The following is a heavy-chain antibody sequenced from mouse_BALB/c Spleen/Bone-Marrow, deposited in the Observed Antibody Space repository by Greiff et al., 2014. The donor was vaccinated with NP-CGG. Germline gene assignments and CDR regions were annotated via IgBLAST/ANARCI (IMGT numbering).Heavy chain of an antibody. Sequence: VQLKESGPGLVKPSQSLSLTCTVTGYSITSDYAWNWIRQFQGNKLEWMGYISYSSSTNYNPSLKSRISITRDTSKNQFFLHLDTVTAEDTATYYCARWDYGDYAMDYWGHGTSVTVPS. J-gene: IGHJ4*01. CDR2: ISYSSST. V-gene: IGHV3-2*02. CDR3: ARWDYGDYAMDY. CDR1: GYSITSDYA. D-gene: IGHD1-2*01.